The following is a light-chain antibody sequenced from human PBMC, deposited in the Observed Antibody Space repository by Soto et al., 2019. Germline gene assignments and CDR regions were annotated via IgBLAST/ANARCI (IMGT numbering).Light chain of an antibody. Sequence: DIVMTQSPLSLPVTPGEPASISYRSSQGLLHSNGYNYLDWYLQKPGQSPQLLIYLGSNRASGVPARFSGGGSGTDLTLSISKVEPEDFAVYYCQQYGRPPRATFGQGTRPEI. CDR1: QGLLHSNGYNY. CDR2: LGS. V-gene: IGKV2-28*01. CDR3: QQYGRPPRAT. J-gene: IGKJ5*01.